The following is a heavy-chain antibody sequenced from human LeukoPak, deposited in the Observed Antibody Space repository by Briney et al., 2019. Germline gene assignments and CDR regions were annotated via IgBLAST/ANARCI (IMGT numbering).Heavy chain of an antibody. Sequence: ASVKVSCKASGYTFISYDINWVRQATGQGLEWMGGMNPNSGNTGYAQKFQGRVTMTRNTSISTAYMELSSLRSEDTAVYYCALTFYCSSTSCLLSFDYWGQGTLVTVSS. CDR1: GYTFISYD. J-gene: IGHJ4*02. CDR3: ALTFYCSSTSCLLSFDY. D-gene: IGHD2-2*01. V-gene: IGHV1-8*01. CDR2: MNPNSGNT.